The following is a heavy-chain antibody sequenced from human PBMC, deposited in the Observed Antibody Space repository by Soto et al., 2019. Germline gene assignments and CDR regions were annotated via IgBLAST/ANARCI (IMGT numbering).Heavy chain of an antibody. CDR1: GYTFTSYG. CDR2: ISAYNGNT. Sequence: QVQLVQSGAEVENPGASVKVSCKASGYTFTSYGISWVRQAPGQGLEWMGWISAYNGNTNYAQKLQGRVTMTTDTSTSTAYMELRSLRSDDTAVYYCERDHCSSTNCYTAVDYWGQGTLVTVSS. CDR3: ERDHCSSTNCYTAVDY. V-gene: IGHV1-18*04. J-gene: IGHJ4*02. D-gene: IGHD2-2*02.